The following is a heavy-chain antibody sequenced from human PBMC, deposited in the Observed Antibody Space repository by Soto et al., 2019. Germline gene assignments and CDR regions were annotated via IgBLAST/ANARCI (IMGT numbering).Heavy chain of an antibody. CDR2: ISGSGDVT. J-gene: IGHJ4*02. CDR1: GFTFSSYA. Sequence: EVQLLESGGGLVRPGTSLRLSCAASGFTFSSYAMSWVRQAPGKGLEWVSAISGSGDVTHYADSVKGRFTISRDNSKNTLYLQMNSLRAEDTAVYYCAKRLAYSSSWYYFDYWGQGTLVTVSS. D-gene: IGHD6-13*01. V-gene: IGHV3-23*01. CDR3: AKRLAYSSSWYYFDY.